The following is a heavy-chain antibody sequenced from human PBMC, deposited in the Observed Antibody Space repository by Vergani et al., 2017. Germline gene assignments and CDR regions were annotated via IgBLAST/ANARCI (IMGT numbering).Heavy chain of an antibody. CDR1: GYTFTGYY. J-gene: IGHJ4*02. D-gene: IGHD5-24*01. Sequence: QVQLVQSGAEVKKPGASVKVSCKASGYTFTGYYMHWVRQAPGHGLEWMGWINPNSGGTNYAQKFQGRVTMTRDTSISTAYMELSRLRSDDTAVYYCARVHFANLQKGAWDYWAQGTLVTVSS. CDR2: INPNSGGT. CDR3: ARVHFANLQKGAWDY. V-gene: IGHV1-2*02.